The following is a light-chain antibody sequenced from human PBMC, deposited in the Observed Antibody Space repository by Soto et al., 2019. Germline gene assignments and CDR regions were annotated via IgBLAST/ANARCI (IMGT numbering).Light chain of an antibody. CDR3: QTWGTGIGV. CDR2: LNSDGSH. CDR1: SGHSSYA. J-gene: IGLJ3*02. Sequence: QSVLTQSPSASASLGASVKLTCTLSSGHSSYAIAWHQQQPEKGPRYLMKLNSDGSHSKGDGIPDRFSGSSSGAERYLTISSLQSEDEADCSCQTWGTGIGVFGGGTKLTVL. V-gene: IGLV4-69*01.